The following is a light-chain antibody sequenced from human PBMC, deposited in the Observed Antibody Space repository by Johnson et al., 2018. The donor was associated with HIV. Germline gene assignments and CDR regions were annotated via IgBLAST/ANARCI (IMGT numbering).Light chain of an antibody. CDR1: SSNIESDY. CDR3: GTWDSSLNAYV. V-gene: IGLV1-51*01. CDR2: DNN. J-gene: IGLJ1*01. Sequence: QSVLTQPPSVSAAPGQKVTISCSGSSSNIESDYVSWYQQLPGTAPKLLIYDNNKRPSGIPDRFFGSKSGTSATLDITGLQTGDEGDYYCGTWDSSLNAYVFGTGTKVTVL.